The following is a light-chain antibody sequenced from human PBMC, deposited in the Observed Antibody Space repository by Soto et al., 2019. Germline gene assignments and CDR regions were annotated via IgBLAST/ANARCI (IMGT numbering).Light chain of an antibody. J-gene: IGLJ2*01. V-gene: IGLV2-14*01. CDR2: DVN. Sequence: QSALTQPASVSGSPGQSITISCTGTNSDIGGYNFISWYQHHPGKAPKLVIYDVNNRPSGISYRFSGSKSGNTASLTISGLQAEDEADYYCASYTRTTTLVFGGGTKLTVL. CDR3: ASYTRTTTLV. CDR1: NSDIGGYNF.